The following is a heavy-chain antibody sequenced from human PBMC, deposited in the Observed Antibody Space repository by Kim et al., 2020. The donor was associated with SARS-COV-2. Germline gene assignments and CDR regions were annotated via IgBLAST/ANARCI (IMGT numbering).Heavy chain of an antibody. D-gene: IGHD4-17*01. CDR1: GFTFSSYG. V-gene: IGHV3-33*01. J-gene: IGHJ4*02. CDR2: IWDDGRKK. CDR3: ARDGAYGDYPEDHFDY. Sequence: LSLTCAASGFTFSSYGMHWVRQAPGKGLEWVGVIWDDGRKKYYAESVKGRFTISRDKSKNTMYLQMNSLRAEDTAVYYCARDGAYGDYPEDHFDYWGQGTLVTVSS.